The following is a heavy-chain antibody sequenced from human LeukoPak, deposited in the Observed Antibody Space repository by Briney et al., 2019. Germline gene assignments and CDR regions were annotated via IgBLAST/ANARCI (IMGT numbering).Heavy chain of an antibody. D-gene: IGHD6-19*01. CDR1: GFSFSNHF. J-gene: IGHJ4*02. CDR3: ARAYSSGWYYLDY. CDR2: ISSSSNTI. V-gene: IGHV3-48*02. Sequence: GGSLRLSCAASGFSFSNHFMSWVRQAPGKGLEWVSYISSSSNTIYYADSVKGRFTISRDNAKNSLYLQMNSLRDEDTAVYYCARAYSSGWYYLDYWGQGTLVTVSS.